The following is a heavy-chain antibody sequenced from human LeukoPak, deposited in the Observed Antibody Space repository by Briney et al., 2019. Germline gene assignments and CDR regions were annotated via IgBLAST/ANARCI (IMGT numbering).Heavy chain of an antibody. CDR2: ISSSSSYI. Sequence: GGSLRLSCAASGFTFSSYSMNWVRQAPGKGLEWVSSISSSSSYIYYADSVKGRFTISRDNAKNSLYLQMNSLRAEDTAVYYCARAVPYYDSSGYFLWWGQGTLVTVSS. V-gene: IGHV3-21*01. J-gene: IGHJ4*02. CDR1: GFTFSSYS. D-gene: IGHD3-22*01. CDR3: ARAVPYYDSSGYFLW.